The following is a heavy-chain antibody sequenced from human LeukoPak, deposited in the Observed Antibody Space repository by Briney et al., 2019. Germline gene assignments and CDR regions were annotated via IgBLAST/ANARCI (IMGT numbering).Heavy chain of an antibody. CDR2: IKQDGSQK. D-gene: IGHD3-22*01. Sequence: PGGSLRLSCAASGFTFSSYWMSWVRQAPGKGLEWVANIKQDGSQKYYMDSVKGRFVISRDNAKNSLYLQMNSLRAEDMALYYCAKGADSSGYARVFDYWGQGTLVTVSS. CDR1: GFTFSSYW. V-gene: IGHV3-7*03. CDR3: AKGADSSGYARVFDY. J-gene: IGHJ4*02.